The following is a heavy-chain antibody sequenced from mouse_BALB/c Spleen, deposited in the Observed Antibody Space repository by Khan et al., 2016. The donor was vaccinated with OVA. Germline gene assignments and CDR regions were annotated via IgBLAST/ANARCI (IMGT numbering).Heavy chain of an antibody. CDR3: AREGLRGVALDY. J-gene: IGHJ4*01. D-gene: IGHD2-4*01. V-gene: IGHV1S56*01. Sequence: QVQLQQSGPELVKPGTLVKISCKASGYTFTAYDTNWVKQRPGQGLEWIGWIYPGDGSTKYNENFKGKAILTADKSSNTAYMQLSSLTSEKSAVYFCAREGLRGVALDYWGQGTSVSVSS. CDR1: GYTFTAYD. CDR2: IYPGDGST.